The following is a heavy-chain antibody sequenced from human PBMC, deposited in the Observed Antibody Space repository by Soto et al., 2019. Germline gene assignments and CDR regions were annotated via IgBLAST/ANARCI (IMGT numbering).Heavy chain of an antibody. Sequence: GGSLRLSCAASGFTFSSYAMSWVRQAPGKGLEWVSTINTSGGRTYYADSVKGRFTISRDNSKNTLYLQMNSLRAEDTAVCYCAKDAPPLLCWGQGTLVTVSS. D-gene: IGHD2-2*01. CDR2: INTSGGRT. V-gene: IGHV3-23*01. CDR1: GFTFSSYA. CDR3: AKDAPPLLC. J-gene: IGHJ4*02.